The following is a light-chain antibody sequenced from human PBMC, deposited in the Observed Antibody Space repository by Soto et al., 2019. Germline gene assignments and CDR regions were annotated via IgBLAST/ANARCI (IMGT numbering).Light chain of an antibody. V-gene: IGKV3-15*01. CDR2: GAS. Sequence: EVVLTQSPATLSVSPGDRATLSCRASQSVSRNLAWYQQKPGQAPRLLFYGASTRATGFPARFSGSGSATEFTLSNSSLQSEDVAGYYCQQYGDWPPETFGQGTKLEI. CDR3: QQYGDWPPET. CDR1: QSVSRN. J-gene: IGKJ2*01.